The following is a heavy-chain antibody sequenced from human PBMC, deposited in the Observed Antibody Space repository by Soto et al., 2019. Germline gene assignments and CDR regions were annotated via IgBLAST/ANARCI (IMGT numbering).Heavy chain of an antibody. J-gene: IGHJ5*02. V-gene: IGHV1-2*04. D-gene: IGHD3-22*01. CDR2: INPNSGGT. CDR3: ARSYYYDSSGYYFNP. CDR1: GYTFTGYY. Sequence: ASVKVSCKASGYTFTGYYMHWVRQAPGQGLEWMGWINPNSGGTNYAQKFQGWVTMTRDTSISTAYMELSRLRSDDTAVYYCARSYYYDSSGYYFNPWGQGTLVTVS.